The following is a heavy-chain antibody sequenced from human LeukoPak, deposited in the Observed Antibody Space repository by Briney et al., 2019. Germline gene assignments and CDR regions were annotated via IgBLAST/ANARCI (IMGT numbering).Heavy chain of an antibody. V-gene: IGHV3-33*08. Sequence: GRSLRLSCAASGFTFSSFGMHWVRQAPGKGLEWVAVIWYDGSNKYYADSVKGRFTISRDNSKNTLYLQINSLRAEDTAVYYCARAYSGRFDYWGQGTLVTVSS. CDR2: IWYDGSNK. J-gene: IGHJ4*02. CDR3: ARAYSGRFDY. D-gene: IGHD1-26*01. CDR1: GFTFSSFG.